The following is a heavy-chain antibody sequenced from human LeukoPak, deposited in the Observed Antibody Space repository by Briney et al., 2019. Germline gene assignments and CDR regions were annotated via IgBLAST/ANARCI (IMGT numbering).Heavy chain of an antibody. CDR3: ARAAGGVTMIRGIIGYYGMDV. D-gene: IGHD3-10*01. CDR2: VYYSGTT. Sequence: SETLSLTCTVSGGSISSYYWSWIRQPPGKGLDWIGYVYYSGTTNYNPSLKNRVTISVDTSKNQFSLKLNSVTAADTAVYYCARAAGGVTMIRGIIGYYGMDVWGQGTTVTVSS. CDR1: GGSISSYY. V-gene: IGHV4-59*01. J-gene: IGHJ6*02.